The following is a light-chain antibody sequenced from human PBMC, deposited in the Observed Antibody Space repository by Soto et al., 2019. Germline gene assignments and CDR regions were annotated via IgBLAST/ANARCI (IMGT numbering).Light chain of an antibody. CDR1: EILFDSGDGNTY. J-gene: IGKJ2*01. V-gene: IGKV2-40*01. CDR3: QQYKAYPYT. Sequence: DIVMTQPPLSLPVTPVEPASISFSSSEILFDSGDGNTYLDWYLQKPGQSPQLLIYTLSHRASGVPDRFSGSGSGTEFTLTISGLQPDDFATYYCQQYKAYPYTFAQGTKVDIK. CDR2: TLS.